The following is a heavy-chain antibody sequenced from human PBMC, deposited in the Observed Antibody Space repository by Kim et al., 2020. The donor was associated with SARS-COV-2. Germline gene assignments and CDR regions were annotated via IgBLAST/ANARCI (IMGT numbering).Heavy chain of an antibody. J-gene: IGHJ6*02. CDR3: ARGGRGAVAGLYYYYYYGMDV. CDR2: ISSNGGST. V-gene: IGHV3-64*01. D-gene: IGHD6-19*01. CDR1: GFTFSSYA. Sequence: GGSLRLSCAASGFTFSSYAMHWVRQAPGKGLEYVSAISSNGGSTYYANSVKGRFTISRDNSKNTLYLQMGSLRAEDMAVYYCARGGRGAVAGLYYYYYYGMDVWGQGTTVTVSS.